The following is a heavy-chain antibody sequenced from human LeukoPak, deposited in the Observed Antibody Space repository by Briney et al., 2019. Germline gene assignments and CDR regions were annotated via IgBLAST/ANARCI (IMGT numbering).Heavy chain of an antibody. V-gene: IGHV4-39*07. CDR3: ASGYYDSSGYYYHFDY. CDR1: GGSISSSSYY. CDR2: IYYSGST. Sequence: SETLSLTCTVSGGSISSSSYYWGWIRQPPGKGLEWIGSIYYSGSTYYSPSLKSRVTISVDTSKNQFSLKLSSVTAADTAVYYCASGYYDSSGYYYHFDYWGQGTLVTVSS. J-gene: IGHJ4*02. D-gene: IGHD3-22*01.